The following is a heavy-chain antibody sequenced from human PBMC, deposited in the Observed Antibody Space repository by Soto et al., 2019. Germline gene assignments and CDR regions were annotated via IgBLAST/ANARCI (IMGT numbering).Heavy chain of an antibody. J-gene: IGHJ6*04. Sequence: ASETLSLTCTVSGGFISRYYWSLIRQPPGKGLEWIGYIYYSGSTNYNPSLKSRVTISVDTSKNQFSLKLSSVTAADTAVYYCARLNDFWSGRQSLDVWGKGTTVTVPQ. CDR2: IYYSGST. V-gene: IGHV4-59*08. D-gene: IGHD3-3*01. CDR3: ARLNDFWSGRQSLDV. CDR1: GGFISRYY.